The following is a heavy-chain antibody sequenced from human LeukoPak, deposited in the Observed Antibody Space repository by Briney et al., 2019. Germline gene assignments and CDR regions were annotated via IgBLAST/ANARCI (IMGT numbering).Heavy chain of an antibody. CDR3: TRDGGNSGNTAFDI. Sequence: GGSLRLSCAASGFSLSGQFMDWVRQAPGKGLEWIGRSRNRANSHTTEYAASVKGRFTISRDDSGNLMYLQMNSLKIEDTAVYFCTRDGGNSGNTAFDIWGQGTEVTVSS. CDR2: SRNRANSHTT. V-gene: IGHV3-72*01. CDR1: GFSLSGQF. D-gene: IGHD3-16*01. J-gene: IGHJ3*02.